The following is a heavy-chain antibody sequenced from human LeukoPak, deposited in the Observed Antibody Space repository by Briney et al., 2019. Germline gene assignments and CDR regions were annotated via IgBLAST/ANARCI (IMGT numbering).Heavy chain of an antibody. CDR2: ISYDGSNK. Sequence: GGSLRLSCAASGFTFSSYAMHWVRQAPGKGLEWVAVISYDGSNKYYADSVKGRFTISRDNSKNTLYLQMNSLRAEDTAVYYCARGGWLQFSYYYYGMDVWGRGTTVTVSS. J-gene: IGHJ6*02. V-gene: IGHV3-30-3*01. CDR1: GFTFSSYA. CDR3: ARGGWLQFSYYYYGMDV. D-gene: IGHD5-24*01.